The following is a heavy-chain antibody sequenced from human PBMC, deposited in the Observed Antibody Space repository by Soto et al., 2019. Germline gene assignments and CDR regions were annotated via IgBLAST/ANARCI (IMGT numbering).Heavy chain of an antibody. J-gene: IGHJ6*02. CDR1: GFTVSSNY. CDR3: ARVVRGVISYYGMDV. V-gene: IGHV3-53*01. Sequence: LRLSCAASGFTVSSNYMSWVRQAPGKGLEWVSVIYSGGSTYYADSVKGRFTISRDNSKNTLYLQMNSLRAEDTAVYYCARVVRGVISYYGMDVWGQGTTVTVSS. D-gene: IGHD3-10*01. CDR2: IYSGGST.